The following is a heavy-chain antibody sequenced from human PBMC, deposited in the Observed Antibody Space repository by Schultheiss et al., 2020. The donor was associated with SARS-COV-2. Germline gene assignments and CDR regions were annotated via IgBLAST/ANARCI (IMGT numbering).Heavy chain of an antibody. Sequence: GESLKISCKGSGYSFTSYWIGWVRQMPGKGLEWMGIIYPGDSDTRYSPSFQGQVTISADKSISTAYLQWSSLKASDTAMYYCARRSTVVTPGPADFDYWGQGTLVTVSS. CDR2: IYPGDSDT. CDR1: GYSFTSYW. V-gene: IGHV5-51*01. D-gene: IGHD4-23*01. J-gene: IGHJ4*02. CDR3: ARRSTVVTPGPADFDY.